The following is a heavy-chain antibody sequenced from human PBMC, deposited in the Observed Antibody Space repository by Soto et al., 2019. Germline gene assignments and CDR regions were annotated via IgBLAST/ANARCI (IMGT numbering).Heavy chain of an antibody. CDR1: GGYFSGYY. D-gene: IGHD3-10*01. V-gene: IGHV4-34*01. CDR2: INHSGST. CDR3: ASGRPGKEFDY. J-gene: IGHJ4*02. Sequence: SVTMCLTCAVYGGYFSGYYLSWIRTPTGKGLEWIGEINHSGSTNYNPSLKSRVTVSVDTSKNQFSLKLSSVTAADTAVYYCASGRPGKEFDYWGQGTLVTVSS.